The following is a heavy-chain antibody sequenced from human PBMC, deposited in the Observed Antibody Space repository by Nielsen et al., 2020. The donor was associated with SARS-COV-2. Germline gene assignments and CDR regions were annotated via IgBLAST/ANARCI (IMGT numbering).Heavy chain of an antibody. CDR3: ASGVGATSHLHAFEI. CDR2: IHYTGST. J-gene: IGHJ3*02. CDR1: GGSISTYY. D-gene: IGHD1-26*01. Sequence: SETLSLTCTVSGGSISTYYWSWIRQPPGKGLEWIGYIHYTGSTNYNPSLKSRVTISVDTSKNQFSLKLGSVTAVDTAVYYCASGVGATSHLHAFEIWGQGTMVTVFS. V-gene: IGHV4-59*01.